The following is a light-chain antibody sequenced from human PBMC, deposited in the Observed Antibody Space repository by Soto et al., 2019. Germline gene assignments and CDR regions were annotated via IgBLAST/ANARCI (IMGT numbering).Light chain of an antibody. CDR3: QQYSTYPSLT. CDR2: KES. J-gene: IGKJ4*01. V-gene: IGKV1-5*03. Sequence: DIQMTKSPSTLSAPVGDRVRITCRASQTVSNWLNWYQQKPGQAPKLLIYKESTLEPGVPSRFSGSGSGTEFTLTISSLQPDDFASYYCQQYSTYPSLTFGGGTKLESK. CDR1: QTVSNW.